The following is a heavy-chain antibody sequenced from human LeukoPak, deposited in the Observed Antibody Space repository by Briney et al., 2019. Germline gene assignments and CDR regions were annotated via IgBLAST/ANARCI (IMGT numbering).Heavy chain of an antibody. CDR1: GFTFSSYS. V-gene: IGHV3-21*01. J-gene: IGHJ6*03. CDR3: ARDSYYYYMDV. CDR2: ISSSSSYI. Sequence: PGVSLRLSCAASGFTFSSYSMNWVRQAPGKGPEWVSSISSSSSYIYYADSVKGRFTISRGNAKNSLYLQMNSLRAEDTAVYYCARDSYYYYMDVWGKGTTVTVSS.